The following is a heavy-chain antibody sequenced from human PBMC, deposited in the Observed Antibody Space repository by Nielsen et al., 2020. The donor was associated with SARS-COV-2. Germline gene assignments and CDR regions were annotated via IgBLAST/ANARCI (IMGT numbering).Heavy chain of an antibody. CDR1: GFTFDDYA. J-gene: IGHJ3*02. D-gene: IGHD1-14*01. CDR2: IYSGGTT. V-gene: IGHV3-53*01. CDR3: ARGGRTRAFDI. Sequence: GGSLRLSCAASGFTFDDYAMHWVRQAPGKGLEWVSAIYSGGTTDYGDSVKGRFTIARDHSKNTLYLQMNSLRAGDTAVYYCARGGRTRAFDIWGQGTLVTVSS.